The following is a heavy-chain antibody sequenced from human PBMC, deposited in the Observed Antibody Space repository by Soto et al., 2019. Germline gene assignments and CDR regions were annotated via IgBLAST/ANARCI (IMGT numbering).Heavy chain of an antibody. CDR1: GGTFNTYA. V-gene: IGHV1-69*01. CDR3: ARDGVGAVTGVLGY. CDR2: LIPIFGTA. D-gene: IGHD6-19*01. J-gene: IGHJ4*02. Sequence: QVQLVRSGAEVKKPGSSVKVSCKSSGGTFNTYAISWVRQAPGQGLEWMGGLIPIFGTANYAQKFQGRVTITADDSTSTAYIELSSLTSEDTAVYYCARDGVGAVTGVLGYWGQGTLVTVSS.